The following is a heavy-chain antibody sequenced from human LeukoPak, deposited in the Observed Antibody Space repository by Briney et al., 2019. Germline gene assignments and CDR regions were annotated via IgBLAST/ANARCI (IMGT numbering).Heavy chain of an antibody. V-gene: IGHV3-21*01. J-gene: IGHJ4*02. D-gene: IGHD5-12*01. CDR1: GFAFSSYI. CDR2: ISISSSYT. Sequence: PGGSLRLSCAASGFAFSSYIMNWVRQAPGKGLEWVSSISISSSYTYYADSVKGRFTISRDNAKNSLYLQMNSLRAEDTAVYYCARGMRSGYDFGASWGQGTLVTVSS. CDR3: ARGMRSGYDFGAS.